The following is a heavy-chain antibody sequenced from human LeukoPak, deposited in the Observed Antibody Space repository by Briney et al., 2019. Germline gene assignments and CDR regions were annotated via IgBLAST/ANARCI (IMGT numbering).Heavy chain of an antibody. J-gene: IGHJ5*02. CDR1: GYTFTGYY. V-gene: IGHV1-2*02. CDR2: INPNSGGT. Sequence: ASVKVSCKASGYTFTGYYMHWVRQAPGQGLEWMGWINPNSGGTNYAQKFQGRVTMTRDTSISTAYMELSRLRSEDTAVYYCARDSSRAVAGNLNWFDPWGQGTLVSVSS. D-gene: IGHD6-19*01. CDR3: ARDSSRAVAGNLNWFDP.